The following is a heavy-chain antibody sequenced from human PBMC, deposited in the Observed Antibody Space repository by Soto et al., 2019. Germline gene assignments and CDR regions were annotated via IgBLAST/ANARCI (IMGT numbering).Heavy chain of an antibody. CDR3: ARQGYSGYDPPYYGMDV. J-gene: IGHJ6*02. V-gene: IGHV5-51*01. Sequence: PGESRKISCKGSGYSFTSYWIGWVRQMPGKGLEWMGIIYPGDSDTRYSPSFQGQVTISADKSISTAYLQWSGLKASDTAMYYCARQGYSGYDPPYYGMDVWGQGTTVTVSS. D-gene: IGHD5-12*01. CDR2: IYPGDSDT. CDR1: GYSFTSYW.